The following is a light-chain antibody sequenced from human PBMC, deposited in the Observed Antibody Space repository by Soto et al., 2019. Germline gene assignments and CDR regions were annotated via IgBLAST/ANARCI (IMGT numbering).Light chain of an antibody. V-gene: IGLV2-8*01. CDR1: KSDIGVYDF. Sequence: QSALTQPPSASGSPGQSVTISCTGTKSDIGVYDFVSWYQHHPGKAPRLIIYEVVQRPSGVPDRFSGSKSGNTASLTVSGLQAADEAEYFCQSYAGSNTYVFGSGTKLTVL. CDR3: QSYAGSNTYV. J-gene: IGLJ1*01. CDR2: EVV.